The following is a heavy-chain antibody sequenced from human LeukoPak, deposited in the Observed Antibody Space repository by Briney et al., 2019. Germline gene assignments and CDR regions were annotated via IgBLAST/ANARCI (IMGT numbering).Heavy chain of an antibody. CDR2: ISSSSSYI. D-gene: IGHD2-15*01. J-gene: IGHJ2*01. CDR3: ARDRDDIVVVVAANPRYFDL. V-gene: IGHV3-21*01. CDR1: GFTFSSYS. Sequence: GGSLRLSCAASGFTFSSYSMNWVRQAPGKGLEWVSSISSSSSYIYYADSVKGRFTISRDNAKNSLYLQMNSQRAEDTAVYYCARDRDDIVVVVAANPRYFDLWGRGTLVTVSS.